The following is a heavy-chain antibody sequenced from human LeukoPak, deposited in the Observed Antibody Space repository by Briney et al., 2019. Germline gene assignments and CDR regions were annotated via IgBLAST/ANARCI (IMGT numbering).Heavy chain of an antibody. V-gene: IGHV1-2*02. CDR2: INPNSGGT. D-gene: IGHD6-6*01. Sequence: ASVKVSCKASGYTFTSYYMHWVRQAPGQGLEWMGWINPNSGGTNYAQKFQGRVTMTRDTSISTAYMELSRLRSDDTAVYYCASPLYSSFVDRVDIWGQGTMVTVSS. CDR3: ASPLYSSFVDRVDI. CDR1: GYTFTSYY. J-gene: IGHJ3*02.